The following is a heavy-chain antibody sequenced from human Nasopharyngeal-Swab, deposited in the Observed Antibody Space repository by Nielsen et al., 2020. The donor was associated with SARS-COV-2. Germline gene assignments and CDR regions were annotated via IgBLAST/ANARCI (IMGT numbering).Heavy chain of an antibody. CDR1: GFTFSSYD. J-gene: IGHJ4*02. CDR2: IATAGDT. CDR3: ARGDYGDYYYFDY. D-gene: IGHD4-17*01. V-gene: IGHV3-13*01. Sequence: GESLKISCAASGFTFSSYDMHWVRQATGKGLEWVSAIATAGDTYYPGSVKGRFTISRENAKYSLYLQMNSLRAGDTAVYYCARGDYGDYYYFDYWGQGTLVTVSS.